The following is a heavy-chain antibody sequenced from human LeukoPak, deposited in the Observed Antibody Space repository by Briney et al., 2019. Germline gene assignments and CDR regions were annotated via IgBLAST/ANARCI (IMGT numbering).Heavy chain of an antibody. J-gene: IGHJ6*02. V-gene: IGHV1-69*13. Sequence: SVKVSCKASGGTFSSYAISWVRQAPGQGLEWMGGIIPIFGTANYAQKFQGRVTITADESTSTAYMEPSSLRSEDTAVYYCARGYCGGDCYYYYYGMDVWGQGTTVTVSS. CDR1: GGTFSSYA. CDR2: IIPIFGTA. D-gene: IGHD2-21*02. CDR3: ARGYCGGDCYYYYYGMDV.